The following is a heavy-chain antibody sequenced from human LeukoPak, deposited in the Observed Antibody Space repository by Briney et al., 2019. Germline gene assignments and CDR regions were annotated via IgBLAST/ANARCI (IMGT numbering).Heavy chain of an antibody. J-gene: IGHJ5*02. CDR1: GGSISSGSYY. V-gene: IGHV4-30-2*01. CDR3: ASLPGGSFGP. Sequence: SQTLSLTCTVSGGSISSGSYYWSWIRQPPGKGLEWIGYIYHSGSTYYNPSLKSRVTISVDRSKNQFSLKLSSVTAADTAVYYCASLPGGSFGPWGQGTLVTVSS. D-gene: IGHD3-10*01. CDR2: IYHSGST.